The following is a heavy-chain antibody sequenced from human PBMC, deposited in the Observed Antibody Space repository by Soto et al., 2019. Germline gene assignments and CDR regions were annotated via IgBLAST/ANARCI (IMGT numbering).Heavy chain of an antibody. Sequence: QLQLQESGSGLVKPSQTLSLTCAVSGGSISSGGYSWSWIRQPPGKGLEWIGYIYHSGSTYYNPSLKSRVTISGDRSQNQFSLKLSSVTAADTAVYYCARAGGLGAVAADYWGQGTLVTVSS. J-gene: IGHJ4*02. D-gene: IGHD6-19*01. CDR3: ARAGGLGAVAADY. CDR2: IYHSGST. V-gene: IGHV4-30-2*01. CDR1: GGSISSGGYS.